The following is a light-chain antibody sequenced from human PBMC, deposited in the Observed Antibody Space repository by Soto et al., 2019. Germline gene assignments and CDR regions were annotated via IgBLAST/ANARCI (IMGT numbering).Light chain of an antibody. CDR3: EQYGSSPPYT. J-gene: IGKJ2*01. V-gene: IGKV3-20*01. Sequence: EIVLTQSPGTLSLSPGERATLSCRASQSVSSSYLAWYQQKPGQAPRLLIYGASSRATGIPDRFSGSGSGTDISLSISRLEPVEFSVYYCEQYGSSPPYTFGQGTKREIK. CDR1: QSVSSSY. CDR2: GAS.